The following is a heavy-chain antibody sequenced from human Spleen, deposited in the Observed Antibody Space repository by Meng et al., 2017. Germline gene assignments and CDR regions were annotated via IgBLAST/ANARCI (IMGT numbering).Heavy chain of an antibody. CDR2: INVYNGKT. V-gene: IGHV1-18*01. J-gene: IGHJ4*02. CDR3: ATRGNPYLNC. CDR1: GYTLSSDG. Sequence: QVQLVQSGAEVKKPWASVKVSCDASGYTLSSDGFSWVRQAPGQGLEWLGWINVYNGKTDYALKFQDRVTMTTDTFTNTAYMELRSLRSDDTAVYYCATRGNPYLNCWGQGTLVTVSS.